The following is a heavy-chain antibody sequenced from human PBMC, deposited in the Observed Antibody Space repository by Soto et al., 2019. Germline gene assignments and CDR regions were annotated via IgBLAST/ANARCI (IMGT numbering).Heavy chain of an antibody. CDR3: AREGVAPYYYYGMDV. CDR1: GYTFTRSG. J-gene: IGHJ6*02. V-gene: IGHV1-18*01. D-gene: IGHD5-12*01. CDR2: ISTYNGDT. Sequence: GASVKVSCKASGYTFTRSGISWVRQAPGQGLEWMGWISTYNGDTNYAQTFQGRVTMTTDTSTSTVHMEVRSLRSDDTAVYYCAREGVAPYYYYGMDVWVQGTPVTVSS.